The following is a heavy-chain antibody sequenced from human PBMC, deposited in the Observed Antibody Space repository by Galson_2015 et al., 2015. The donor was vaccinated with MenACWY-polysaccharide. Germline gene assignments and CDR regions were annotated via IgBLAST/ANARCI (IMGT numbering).Heavy chain of an antibody. CDR3: AREFTGDGSSWYYWYFEL. D-gene: IGHD6-13*01. CDR1: GSTFSSFD. J-gene: IGHJ2*01. V-gene: IGHV3-13*01. CDR2: IGTGGDT. Sequence: SLRLSCAASGSTFSSFDMHWVRHVIGKGLEWVAAIGTGGDTYYSGSVKGRFTISRENAKNSLYLQMNSLRAGDTAVYYCAREFTGDGSSWYYWYFELWGRGTLVTVSS.